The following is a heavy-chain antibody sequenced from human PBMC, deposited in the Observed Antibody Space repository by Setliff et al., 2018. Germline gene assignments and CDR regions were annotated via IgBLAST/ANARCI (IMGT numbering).Heavy chain of an antibody. V-gene: IGHV4-39*07. D-gene: IGHD3-10*01. CDR1: NGSVSTTSHY. CDR3: ARVDFTMLQGVLGH. J-gene: IGHJ1*01. Sequence: LSLTCTVSNGSVSTTSHYWGWVRQPPGKGLEWIGSVYYSGYIYYSPSLESRVAISVDTSKNQFSLKVNSVTAADTAVYYCARVDFTMLQGVLGHWGQGTLVTVS. CDR2: VYYSGYI.